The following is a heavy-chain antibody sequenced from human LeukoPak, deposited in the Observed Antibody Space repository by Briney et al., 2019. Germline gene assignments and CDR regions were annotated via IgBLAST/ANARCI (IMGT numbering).Heavy chain of an antibody. CDR1: GYTFTKFD. CDR3: ARVDGSPDY. D-gene: IGHD2-15*01. V-gene: IGHV1-8*03. J-gene: IGHJ4*02. CDR2: VNLKSGYT. Sequence: ASVKVSCKASGYTFTKFDINWVRQATGQGLEWMGWVNLKSGYTGYAQKFQGRLTITRDTSINTAYMELSSLRSEDTAVYYCARVDGSPDYWGQGTLVTVSS.